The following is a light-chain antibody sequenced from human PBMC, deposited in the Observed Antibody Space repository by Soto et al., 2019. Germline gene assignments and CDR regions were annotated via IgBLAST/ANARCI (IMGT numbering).Light chain of an antibody. CDR1: NSNIGAGYD. J-gene: IGLJ3*02. Sequence: QPVLTQPPSVSGAPGQRVTISCTGSNSNIGAGYDVHWYQQLPGTAPKLLINGNNNRPSGVPDRFSGSKSGTSASLAITGLQVEDEADYYCQSYDNSLSAWVFGGGTQLTVL. CDR3: QSYDNSLSAWV. V-gene: IGLV1-40*01. CDR2: GNN.